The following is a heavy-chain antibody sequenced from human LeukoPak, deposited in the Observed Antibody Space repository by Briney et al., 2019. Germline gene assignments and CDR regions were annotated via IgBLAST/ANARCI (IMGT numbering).Heavy chain of an antibody. CDR3: ARGANVLGN. CDR2: IHHSGST. J-gene: IGHJ4*02. CDR1: GYSISSGFY. V-gene: IGHV4-38-2*02. D-gene: IGHD3-10*02. Sequence: SETLSLTCTVSGYSISSGFYGGWIRRPPGKGLEWIGNIHHSGSTYYKPSLKGPVTISVDTYKNRFSLKLSSVTAADTAMYYCARGANVLGNWGQGTLVTVSS.